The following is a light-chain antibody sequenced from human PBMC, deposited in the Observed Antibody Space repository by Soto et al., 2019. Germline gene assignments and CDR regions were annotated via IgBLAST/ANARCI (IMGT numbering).Light chain of an antibody. V-gene: IGKV3-20*01. J-gene: IGKJ3*01. Sequence: EIVLTQSPGTLSLSPGERATLSCRASQSVSSISLAWYQQQPGQAPSLLIYGASSRATGIPDRFSGSGSGTDFTLTISRLEPEDFAVYYCQQFGSSPLFTFGPGTKVDVK. CDR2: GAS. CDR1: QSVSSIS. CDR3: QQFGSSPLFT.